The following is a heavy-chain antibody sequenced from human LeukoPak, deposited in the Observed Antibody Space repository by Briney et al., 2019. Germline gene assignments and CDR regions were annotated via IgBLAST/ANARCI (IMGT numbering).Heavy chain of an antibody. J-gene: IGHJ4*02. V-gene: IGHV5-51*01. D-gene: IGHD3-3*01. CDR1: GYNFTIYW. CDR2: IYPGDSDT. CDR3: ARQMYGYDFWSGSIDY. Sequence: GESLKISCKGSGYNFTIYWIGWVRQMPGKGLEWMGIIYPGDSDTRYSPSFQGQVTISADKSINTAYLQWSSLKASDTAMYYCARQMYGYDFWSGSIDYWGQGTLVTVSS.